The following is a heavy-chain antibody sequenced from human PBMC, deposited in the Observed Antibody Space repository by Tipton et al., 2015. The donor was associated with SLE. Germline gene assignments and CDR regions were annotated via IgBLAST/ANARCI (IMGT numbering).Heavy chain of an antibody. CDR2: INHSGST. CDR1: GGSFSGYY. J-gene: IGHJ3*02. CDR3: ARVGLIAAAKTFDI. D-gene: IGHD6-25*01. V-gene: IGHV4-34*01. Sequence: AGLVKPSETLSLTCAVYGGSFSGYYWGWIRQPPGKGLEWIGEINHSGSTNYNPSLKSRVTISVDTSKNQFSLKLSSVTAADTAAYYCARVGLIAAAKTFDIWGQGTMVTVSS.